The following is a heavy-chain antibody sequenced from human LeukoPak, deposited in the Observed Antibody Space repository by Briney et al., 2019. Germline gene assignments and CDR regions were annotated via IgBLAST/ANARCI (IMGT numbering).Heavy chain of an antibody. V-gene: IGHV3-21*01. CDR1: AFTFNNYN. Sequence: AGGSLRLSCSASAFTFNNYNINLVRQAPGKGLEWVSSISSSSSYIYYADSVKGRFTISRDNAKNSLYLQMNSLRAEDTAVYYCASAGIAAAGTGWYFDLWGRGTLVTVSS. D-gene: IGHD6-13*01. J-gene: IGHJ2*01. CDR2: ISSSSSYI. CDR3: ASAGIAAAGTGWYFDL.